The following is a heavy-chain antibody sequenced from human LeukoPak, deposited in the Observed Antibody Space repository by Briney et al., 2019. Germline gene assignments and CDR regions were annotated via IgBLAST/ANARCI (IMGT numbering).Heavy chain of an antibody. CDR2: ISSSSSYI. CDR3: AKDLAVAANAFDI. CDR1: GFTFSSYS. V-gene: IGHV3-21*04. D-gene: IGHD6-19*01. Sequence: PGGSLRLSCAASGFTFSSYSMNWVRQAPGKGLEWVSSISSSSSYIYYADSVKGRFTISRDNAKNSLYLQMNSLRAEDTALYYCAKDLAVAANAFDIWGQGTMVTVSS. J-gene: IGHJ3*02.